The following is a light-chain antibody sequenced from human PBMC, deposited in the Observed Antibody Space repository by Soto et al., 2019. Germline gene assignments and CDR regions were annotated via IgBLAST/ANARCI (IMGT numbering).Light chain of an antibody. CDR1: QVISKF. CDR3: QQYEDLPLT. V-gene: IGKV1-33*01. Sequence: DIQMNQSPSSLSSSGGDSLTITCQSRQVISKFLNWYQLKPEKAPRLLIFDASSVETGVPSRFSGSGSGTHFTFTIDSLQAEDLATYYCQQYEDLPLTFGGGTTVEI. J-gene: IGKJ4*01. CDR2: DAS.